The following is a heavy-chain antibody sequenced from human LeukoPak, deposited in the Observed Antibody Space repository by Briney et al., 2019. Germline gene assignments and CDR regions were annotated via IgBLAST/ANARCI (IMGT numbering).Heavy chain of an antibody. V-gene: IGHV4-59*01. J-gene: IGHJ3*02. CDR3: ATPAHISGYYKNDAFDI. CDR2: IYYSGST. Sequence: SETLSLTCTVSGGSISSYYWSWIRQPPGKGLEWIGYIYYSGSTNYNPSLKSRVTISVDTSKNQFSLKLSSVTAADTAVYYCATPAHISGYYKNDAFDIWGQGTMVTVPS. D-gene: IGHD3-22*01. CDR1: GGSISSYY.